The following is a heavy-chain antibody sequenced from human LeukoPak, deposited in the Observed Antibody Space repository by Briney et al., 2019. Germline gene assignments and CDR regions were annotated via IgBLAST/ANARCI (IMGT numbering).Heavy chain of an antibody. Sequence: PSETLSLTCTVSGGSISSYYWSWIRQPPGKGLEWIGYIYYSGSTNYNPSLKSRVTISVDTSKNQFSLKLSSVTAADTAVYFCARVPGYCSGGGCYSEDHYYMDVWGKGTTVTVSS. CDR2: IYYSGST. CDR3: ARVPGYCSGGGCYSEDHYYMDV. D-gene: IGHD2-15*01. J-gene: IGHJ6*03. CDR1: GGSISSYY. V-gene: IGHV4-59*01.